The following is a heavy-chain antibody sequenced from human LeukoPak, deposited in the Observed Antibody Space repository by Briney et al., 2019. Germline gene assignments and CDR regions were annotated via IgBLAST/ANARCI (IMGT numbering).Heavy chain of an antibody. CDR3: AKRGETTVKEGFDY. Sequence: PGGSLRLSCAASGFTFSSYSMNWVRQAPGKGLEWVASISTSSSYIYYADSLKGRFTISRDNAKNSLYLQMNSLRAEDTAVYFCAKRGETTVKEGFDYWGQGTLVTVSS. J-gene: IGHJ4*02. D-gene: IGHD4-17*01. V-gene: IGHV3-21*04. CDR1: GFTFSSYS. CDR2: ISTSSSYI.